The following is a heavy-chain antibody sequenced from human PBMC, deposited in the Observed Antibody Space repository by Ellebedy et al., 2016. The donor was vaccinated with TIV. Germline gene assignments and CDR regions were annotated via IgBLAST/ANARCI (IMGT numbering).Heavy chain of an antibody. CDR1: GFTFSSYA. CDR3: ARVWPGGQINYYYYGMDV. V-gene: IGHV3-30*04. D-gene: IGHD2-21*01. J-gene: IGHJ6*02. CDR2: ISYDGSNK. Sequence: GGSLRLXCAASGFTFSSYAMHWVRQAPGKGLEWVAVISYDGSNKYYADSVKGRFTISRDNSKNTLYLQMNSLRAEDTAVYYCARVWPGGQINYYYYGMDVWGQGTTVTVSS.